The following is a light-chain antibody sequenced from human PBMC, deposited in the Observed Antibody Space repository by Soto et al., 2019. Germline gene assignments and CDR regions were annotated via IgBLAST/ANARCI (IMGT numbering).Light chain of an antibody. J-gene: IGKJ4*01. Sequence: EIVLTQSPATLSLSPGERATLSCRASQSVSSSLAWYQQKPGQAPRLLIYDASSRATGIPARFSGSGSGTDLTLTISSLEPEDFAVYYCQRRSNWLTFGGGTKVEIK. CDR1: QSVSSS. CDR2: DAS. CDR3: QRRSNWLT. V-gene: IGKV3-11*01.